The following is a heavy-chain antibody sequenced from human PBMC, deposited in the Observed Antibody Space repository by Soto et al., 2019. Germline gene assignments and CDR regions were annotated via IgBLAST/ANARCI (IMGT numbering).Heavy chain of an antibody. CDR2: IYPGDSDT. CDR3: ARAVPAAIPPSDAFHI. D-gene: IGHD2-2*01. Sequence: GESLKISCKGSGYSFTSYWIGWVRQMPGKGLEWMGIIYPGDSDTRYSPSFQGQVTISADKSISTAYLQWSSLKASDTAMYYCARAVPAAIPPSDAFHISCPGTMVT. CDR1: GYSFTSYW. J-gene: IGHJ3*02. V-gene: IGHV5-51*01.